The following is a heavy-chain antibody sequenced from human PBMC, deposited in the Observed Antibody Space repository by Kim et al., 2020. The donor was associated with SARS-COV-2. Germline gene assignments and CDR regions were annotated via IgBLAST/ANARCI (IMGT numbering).Heavy chain of an antibody. CDR3: ASFAAAGSKWGY. V-gene: IGHV4-34*01. D-gene: IGHD6-13*01. J-gene: IGHJ4*02. Sequence: NYNPSLKSRVTISVDTSKSQFSLKLSSVTAADTAVYYCASFAAAGSKWGYWGQGTLVTVSS.